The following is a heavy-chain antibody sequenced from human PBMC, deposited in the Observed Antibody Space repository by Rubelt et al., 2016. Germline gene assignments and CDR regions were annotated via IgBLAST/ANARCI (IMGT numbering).Heavy chain of an antibody. D-gene: IGHD3-10*01. CDR1: GGSFSGYY. V-gene: IGHV4-34*01. CDR3: ARGLKGSGSYYHYYDYMDV. CDR2: INHSGST. J-gene: IGHJ6*03. Sequence: QVQLQQWGAGLLKPSETLSLTCAVYGGSFSGYYWSWIRQPPGKGLEWIGEINHSGSTNYNPSLKSGVAISVDTSKNQCSLKLSSWTAAEKAVYYGARGLKGSGSYYHYYDYMDVWGKGTTVTVSS.